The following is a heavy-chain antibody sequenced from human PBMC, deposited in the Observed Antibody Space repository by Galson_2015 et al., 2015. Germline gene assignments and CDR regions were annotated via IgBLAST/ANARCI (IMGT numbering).Heavy chain of an antibody. V-gene: IGHV4-59*01. CDR1: GGSISSYY. CDR2: IYYSGST. D-gene: IGHD3-9*01. CDR3: AREVYYDILSRARSGNFDL. Sequence: SETLSLTCTVSGGSISSYYWSWIRQPPGKGLEWIGYIYYSGSTNYNPSLKSRVTISVDTSKNQFSLKLSSVTAADTAVYYCAREVYYDILSRARSGNFDLWGRGTLVTVSS. J-gene: IGHJ2*01.